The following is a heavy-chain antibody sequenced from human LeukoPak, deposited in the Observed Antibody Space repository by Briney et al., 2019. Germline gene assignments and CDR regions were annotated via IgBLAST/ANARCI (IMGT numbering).Heavy chain of an antibody. CDR2: ISYSGTT. Sequence: SETLSLTCTVSGGSISSRPYYWGWVRQSPGKGLEWIGTISYSGTTYYNPSLKSRVTISLDTSKNQFSLKLSSVTAADTAIYYCARDLSSSSSVYHYYYMDVWGKGTTVTVSS. CDR3: ARDLSSSSSVYHYYYMDV. D-gene: IGHD6-6*01. V-gene: IGHV4-39*07. J-gene: IGHJ6*03. CDR1: GGSISSRPYY.